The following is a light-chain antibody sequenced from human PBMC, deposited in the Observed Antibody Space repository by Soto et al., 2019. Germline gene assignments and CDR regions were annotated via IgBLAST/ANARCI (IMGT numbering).Light chain of an antibody. CDR1: SGHSSYA. V-gene: IGLV4-69*01. Sequence: QLVLTQSPSASASLGASVKLTCTLSSGHSSYAIAWHQQQPEKGPRYLMKLNSDGSHSKGDGILDRFSCSSSGAERYLTISSLQSEDEADYYCQTWGTGIQVFGGGTKLTVL. CDR2: LNSDGSH. J-gene: IGLJ2*01. CDR3: QTWGTGIQV.